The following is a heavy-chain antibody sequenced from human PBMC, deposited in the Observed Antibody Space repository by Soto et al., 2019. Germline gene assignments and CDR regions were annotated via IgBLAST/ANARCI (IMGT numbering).Heavy chain of an antibody. CDR3: VRYQNHPQRKFYY. CDR1: GFTFNNYW. J-gene: IGHJ4*02. V-gene: IGHV3-7*05. CDR2: INQDGSEI. Sequence: EVQLLESGGDLVQPGGSLRLSCAASGFTFNNYWMAWVRQAPGEGLEWVANINQDGSEIHYMDSMKGRFTISRDNAKNSLYLQMNSLRAEDTAVYHCVRYQNHPQRKFYYWCQGTLVTVSS. D-gene: IGHD6-25*01.